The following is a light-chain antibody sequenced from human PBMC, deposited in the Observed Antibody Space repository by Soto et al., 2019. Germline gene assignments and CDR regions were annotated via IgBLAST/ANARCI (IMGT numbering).Light chain of an antibody. V-gene: IGLV2-23*01. CDR1: SSDVGSYNL. CDR2: EGS. CDR3: CSDAGSRV. J-gene: IGLJ3*02. Sequence: QPVLTQPASVSGSPGQSITISCTGTSSDVGSYNLVSWYQQHPGKAPKLMIYEGSKRPSGVSNRFSGSKSGNTASLTISGLQAEDEADYCCCSDAGSRVFGGGTKVTVL.